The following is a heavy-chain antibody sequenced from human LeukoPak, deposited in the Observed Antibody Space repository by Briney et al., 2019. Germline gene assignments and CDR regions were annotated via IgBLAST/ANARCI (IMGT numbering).Heavy chain of an antibody. CDR2: TVGSRPDT. CDR1: GFTFTNYA. V-gene: IGHV3-23*01. Sequence: GGSLRLSCAASGFTFTNYAMSWVRQTPGKGLEWVAATVGSRPDTYHADSVKGRFTISRDNSKNTLYLQMNSLRAEDTAIYYCAKNGDRGAYCTGGTCCPYFYYYMDVWGKGTTVTI. CDR3: AKNGDRGAYCTGGTCCPYFYYYMDV. J-gene: IGHJ6*03. D-gene: IGHD2-15*01.